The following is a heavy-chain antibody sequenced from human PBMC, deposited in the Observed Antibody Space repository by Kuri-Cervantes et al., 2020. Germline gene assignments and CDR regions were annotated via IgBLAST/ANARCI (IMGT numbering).Heavy chain of an antibody. Sequence: GGSLRLSCAASGFTFSSYWMSWVRQAPGKGLEWVSGISNSGGSTYYADSVKGRFTISRDNSKNTLYLQMNSLRAEDTAVYYCANRRDAFDIWGQGTMVTVSS. CDR3: ANRRDAFDI. CDR1: GFTFSSYW. V-gene: IGHV3-23*01. CDR2: ISNSGGST. J-gene: IGHJ3*02.